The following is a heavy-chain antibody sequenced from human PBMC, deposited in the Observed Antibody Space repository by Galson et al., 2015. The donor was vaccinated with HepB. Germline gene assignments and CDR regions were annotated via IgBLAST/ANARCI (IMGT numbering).Heavy chain of an antibody. J-gene: IGHJ3*02. V-gene: IGHV4-39*01. CDR3: ARSGVYSGYDFVLPGAFDI. D-gene: IGHD5-12*01. CDR2: IYYSGST. CDR1: GGSISSSSYY. Sequence: ETLSLTCTVSGGSISSSSYYWGWIRQPPGKGLEWIGSIYYSGSTYYNPSLKSRVTISVDTSKNQFSLKLSSVTAADTAVYYCARSGVYSGYDFVLPGAFDIWGQGTMVTVSS.